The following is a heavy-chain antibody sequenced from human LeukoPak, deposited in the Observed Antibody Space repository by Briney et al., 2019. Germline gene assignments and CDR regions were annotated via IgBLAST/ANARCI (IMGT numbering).Heavy chain of an antibody. D-gene: IGHD6-13*01. Sequence: ASVKVSCKASGFTFTGYYMHWVRQAPGQGLEWMGWINPNSGGTNYAQKFQGRVTMTRDTSITTAYMELRSLRSDDTAVYYCARVFTPTGGAAVGPPFFDYWGQGTLVTVSS. CDR1: GFTFTGYY. CDR2: INPNSGGT. V-gene: IGHV1-2*02. J-gene: IGHJ4*02. CDR3: ARVFTPTGGAAVGPPFFDY.